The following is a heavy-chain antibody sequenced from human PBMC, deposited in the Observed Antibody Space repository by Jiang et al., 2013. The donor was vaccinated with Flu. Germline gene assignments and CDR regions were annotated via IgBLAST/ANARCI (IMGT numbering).Heavy chain of an antibody. Sequence: TLSLTCLVYGGSFSGFYWSWIRQPPGKGLEWIGELNLGGSTNYNATLKSRVTMSVDTSKHQFSLRLSSVTAADTAVYYCARGRGFGELLRYYFDSWGQGALVTVSS. CDR3: ARGRGFGELLRYYFDS. J-gene: IGHJ4*02. CDR1: GGSFSGFY. D-gene: IGHD3-10*01. V-gene: IGHV4-34*01. CDR2: LNLGGST.